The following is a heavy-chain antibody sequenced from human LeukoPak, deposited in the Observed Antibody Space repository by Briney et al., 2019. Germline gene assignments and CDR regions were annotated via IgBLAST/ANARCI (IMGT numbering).Heavy chain of an antibody. Sequence: GASVKVSCKASGYTFTSYGISWVPQAPGQGLEWMGWISAYNGNTNYAQKLQGRVTMTTDTSTSTAYMELRSLRSDDTAVYYCARDRPGVAAAGTGYWGQGTLVTVSS. CDR3: ARDRPGVAAAGTGY. J-gene: IGHJ4*02. CDR2: ISAYNGNT. CDR1: GYTFTSYG. V-gene: IGHV1-18*01. D-gene: IGHD6-13*01.